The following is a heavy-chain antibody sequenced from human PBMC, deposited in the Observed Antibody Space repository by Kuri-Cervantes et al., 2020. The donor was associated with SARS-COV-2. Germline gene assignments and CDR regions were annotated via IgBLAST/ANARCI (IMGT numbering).Heavy chain of an antibody. V-gene: IGHV3-11*04. J-gene: IGHJ4*02. Sequence: GGSLRLSCVVSGFTFSNYAMNWVRQAPGKGLGWVSSISDTGNSAYHADSVQGRFTISRDNAKNSVYLQMNSLRAEDTAMYYCARDLRMGKSLEHWGQGTLVTVSS. D-gene: IGHD7-27*01. CDR3: ARDLRMGKSLEH. CDR2: ISDTGNSA. CDR1: GFTFSNYA.